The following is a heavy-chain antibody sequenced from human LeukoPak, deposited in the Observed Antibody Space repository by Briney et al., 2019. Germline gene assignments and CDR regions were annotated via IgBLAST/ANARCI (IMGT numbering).Heavy chain of an antibody. J-gene: IGHJ5*02. CDR1: GFNFSSHG. D-gene: IGHD3-16*01. V-gene: IGHV3-30*18. Sequence: PGGSLRLSCAVSGFNFSSHGMYWVRQAPGKGLEWVAAMSYDGSKKYYVDSVKGRSNISRDNSKNTLYLEMNSLRPEDTAVYYCAKGGGPVATSSWLNPWGQGTLVTVSS. CDR2: MSYDGSKK. CDR3: AKGGGPVATSSWLNP.